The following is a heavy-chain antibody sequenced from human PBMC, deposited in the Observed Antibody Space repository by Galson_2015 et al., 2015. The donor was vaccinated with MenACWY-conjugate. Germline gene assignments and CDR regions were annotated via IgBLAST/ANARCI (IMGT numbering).Heavy chain of an antibody. J-gene: IGHJ4*02. CDR2: TYYRSKWYN. CDR3: ARDRGIAVAGTIVNFDY. V-gene: IGHV6-1*01. CDR1: GDSVSSNGAA. Sequence: CAISGDSVSSNGAAWNWIRQSPSRGLEWLGRTYYRSKWYNDYAVSVKSRITINPDTSKNQFSLQLNSVTPEDTAVYYCARDRGIAVAGTIVNFDYWGQGTLVTVSS. D-gene: IGHD6-19*01.